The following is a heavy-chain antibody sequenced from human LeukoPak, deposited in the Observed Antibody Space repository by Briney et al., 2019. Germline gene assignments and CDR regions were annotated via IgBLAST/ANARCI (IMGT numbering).Heavy chain of an antibody. Sequence: GRSLRLSCAASGFTFDDYAMPWVRQAPGKGLEWVSGISWNSGSIGYADSVKGRFTISRDNAKNSLYLQMNSLRAEDTALYYCAKGESYYYDSSGPDYWGQGTLVTVSS. D-gene: IGHD3-22*01. CDR3: AKGESYYYDSSGPDY. J-gene: IGHJ4*02. V-gene: IGHV3-9*01. CDR2: ISWNSGSI. CDR1: GFTFDDYA.